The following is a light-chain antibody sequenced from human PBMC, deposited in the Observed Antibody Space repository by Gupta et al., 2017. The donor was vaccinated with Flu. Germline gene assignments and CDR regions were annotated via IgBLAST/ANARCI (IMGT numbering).Light chain of an antibody. CDR1: SGSIASNY. CDR3: QSYDSSNHEV. V-gene: IGLV6-57*03. J-gene: IGLJ3*02. Sequence: NFMLTQPHSVSESPGKTVTISCPRRSGSIASNYVQWYQQRPGSAPTTVIYEDNQRPSGVPDRFSGSIDSSSNSASLTISGLKTEDEPDYYCQSYDSSNHEVFGGGTKLTVL. CDR2: EDN.